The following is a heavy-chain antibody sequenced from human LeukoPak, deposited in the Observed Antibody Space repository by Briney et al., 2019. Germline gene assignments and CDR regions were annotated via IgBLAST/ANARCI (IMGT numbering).Heavy chain of an antibody. CDR1: GGSFSGYY. D-gene: IGHD3-3*01. CDR2: INHSGST. Sequence: SETPSLTCAVYGGSFSGYYWSWIRQPPGKGLEWIGEINHSGSTNYNPSLKSRVTISVDTSKNQFSLKLSSVTAADTAVYYCARVAPRYYDFWSGYRRDYYYYYMDVWGKGTTVTVSS. J-gene: IGHJ6*03. CDR3: ARVAPRYYDFWSGYRRDYYYYYMDV. V-gene: IGHV4-34*01.